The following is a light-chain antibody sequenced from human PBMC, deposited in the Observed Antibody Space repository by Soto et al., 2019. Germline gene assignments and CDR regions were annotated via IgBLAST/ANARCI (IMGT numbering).Light chain of an antibody. CDR2: KAS. J-gene: IGKJ2*02. V-gene: IGKV1-5*03. CDR1: QSISSW. CDR3: QQYNSYSST. Sequence: DIQMTQSPSTLSASVGDRVTITCPASQSISSWLAWYQQKPGKAPKLLIYKASSLESGVPSRFSGSGSGTEFTLTISSLQPDDFATYYCQQYNSYSSTFGQGTKLEIK.